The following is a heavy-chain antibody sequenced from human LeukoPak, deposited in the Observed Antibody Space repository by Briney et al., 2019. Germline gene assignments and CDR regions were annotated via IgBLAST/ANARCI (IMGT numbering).Heavy chain of an antibody. Sequence: XTDGGKTDYGAPVKGRFTISRDDSKNTLYLQMNSLKTEDTAVYYCTTDPIVVVPAASGFDYWGQGTLVTVSS. D-gene: IGHD2-2*01. CDR3: TTDPIVVVPAASGFDY. V-gene: IGHV3-15*01. J-gene: IGHJ4*02. CDR2: XTDGGKT.